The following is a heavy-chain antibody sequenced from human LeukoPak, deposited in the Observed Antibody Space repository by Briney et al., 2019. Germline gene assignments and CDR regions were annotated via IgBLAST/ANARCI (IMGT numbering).Heavy chain of an antibody. Sequence: PSETLSLTCTVSGGSISSYYWSWIRQPAGKGLEWIGRIYSGGSTNYNPSLKSRVTMSVDSSNNQFSLKLSSVTAADTAVFYCARENTGNSREFDYWGQGTLVTVSS. CDR3: ARENTGNSREFDY. J-gene: IGHJ4*02. CDR1: GGSISSYY. D-gene: IGHD4-23*01. CDR2: IYSGGST. V-gene: IGHV4-4*07.